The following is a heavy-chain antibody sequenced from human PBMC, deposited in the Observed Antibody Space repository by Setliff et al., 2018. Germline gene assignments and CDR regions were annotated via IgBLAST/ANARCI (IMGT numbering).Heavy chain of an antibody. V-gene: IGHV7-4-1*02. CDR2: INTNTGNP. CDR1: GGTFSSYD. CDR3: ARVWGSGWYGGAFDI. D-gene: IGHD6-19*01. J-gene: IGHJ3*02. Sequence: ASVKVSCKASGGTFSSYDISWVRQAPGQGLEWMGWINTNTGNPMYAQGFTGRFVFSLDTSVSTAYLQISSLKAEDTAVYYCARVWGSGWYGGAFDIWGQGTMVTVSS.